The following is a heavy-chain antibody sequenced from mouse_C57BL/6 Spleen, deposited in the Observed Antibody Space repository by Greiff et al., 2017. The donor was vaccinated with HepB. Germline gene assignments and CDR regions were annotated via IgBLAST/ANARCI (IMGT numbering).Heavy chain of an antibody. D-gene: IGHD1-1*01. J-gene: IGHJ4*01. CDR1: GFTFSDYG. V-gene: IGHV5-17*01. CDR3: ARRYYYGSRDAMCY. CDR2: ISSGSSTI. Sequence: EVQLVESGGGLVKPGGSLKLSCAASGFTFSDYGMHWVRQAPEKGLEWVAYISSGSSTIYYADTVKGRFTISRDNAKNTLFLQMTSLRSEDTAMYYCARRYYYGSRDAMCYWGQGTSVTVSS.